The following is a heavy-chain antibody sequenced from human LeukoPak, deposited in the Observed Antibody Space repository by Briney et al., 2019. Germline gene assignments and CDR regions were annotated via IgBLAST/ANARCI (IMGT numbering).Heavy chain of an antibody. CDR2: IYHSGST. D-gene: IGHD1-7*01. J-gene: IGHJ4*02. CDR1: GYSISSGYY. Sequence: PSETLSLTCTVSGYSISSGYYWGWIRQPPGKGLEWIGSIYHSGSTYYNPSLKSRVTISVDTSKNQFSLKLSSVTAADTAVFYCARGPGSYNWNCIGFCFDYWGQGTLVTVSS. V-gene: IGHV4-38-2*02. CDR3: ARGPGSYNWNCIGFCFDY.